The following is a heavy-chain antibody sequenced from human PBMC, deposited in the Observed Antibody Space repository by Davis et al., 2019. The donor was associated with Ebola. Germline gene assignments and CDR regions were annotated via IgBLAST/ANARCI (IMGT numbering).Heavy chain of an antibody. CDR2: IYSGGST. D-gene: IGHD6-6*01. CDR1: GFTVSSHY. Sequence: GESLKISCAASGFTVSSHYMRWVRQAPGKGLEWVSVIYSGGSTYYADSVKGRFTISRHNSKNTLYLQMNSLRAEDTAVYYCARVRHGMDVWGQGTTVTVSS. V-gene: IGHV3-53*04. CDR3: ARVRHGMDV. J-gene: IGHJ6*02.